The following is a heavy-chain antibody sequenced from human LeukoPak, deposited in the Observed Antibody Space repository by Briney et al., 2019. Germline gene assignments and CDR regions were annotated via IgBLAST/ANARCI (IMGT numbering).Heavy chain of an antibody. J-gene: IGHJ4*02. CDR1: GGSISSGDYY. D-gene: IGHD3-22*01. V-gene: IGHV4-30-4*08. CDR2: IYYSGST. CDR3: ARGYNIDSSGIGFDY. Sequence: SETLSLTCTVSGGSISSGDYYWSWIRQPPGKGLEWIGYIYYSGSTYYNPSLKSRVTISVDTSKNQFSLKLSSVTAADTAVYYCARGYNIDSSGIGFDYWGQGTLVTVSS.